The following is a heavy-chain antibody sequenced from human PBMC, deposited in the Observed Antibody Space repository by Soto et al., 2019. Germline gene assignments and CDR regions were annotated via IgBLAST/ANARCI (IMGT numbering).Heavy chain of an antibody. CDR3: ARQQCYYGSGSSFDY. V-gene: IGHV4-34*01. J-gene: IGHJ4*02. Sequence: QVQLQQWGAGLLKPSETLSLTCAVYGGSFSGYYWSWIRQPPGKGLEWIGEINHSGSTNYNPSLKSRVTISVDTSKNQFSLKLSSVTAADTAVYYCARQQCYYGSGSSFDYWGQGTLVTVSS. D-gene: IGHD3-10*01. CDR1: GGSFSGYY. CDR2: INHSGST.